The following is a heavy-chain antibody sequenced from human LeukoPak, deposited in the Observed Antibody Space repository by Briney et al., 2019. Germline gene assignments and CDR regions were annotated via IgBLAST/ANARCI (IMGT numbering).Heavy chain of an antibody. J-gene: IGHJ4*02. CDR3: AREYIQYIYGYGGAVY. D-gene: IGHD5-18*01. CDR1: GFTFSSYA. V-gene: IGHV3-30*04. Sequence: GRSLRLSCAASGFTFSSYAMHWVRQAPGKGLEWVAVISFDGRNKYYADSVKGRFTISRDNFKNTLDLQMNSLRAEDTALYYCAREYIQYIYGYGGAVYWGQGTLVTVSS. CDR2: ISFDGRNK.